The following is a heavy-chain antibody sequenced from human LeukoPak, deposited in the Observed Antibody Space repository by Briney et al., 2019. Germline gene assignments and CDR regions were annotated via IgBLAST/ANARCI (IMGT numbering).Heavy chain of an antibody. J-gene: IGHJ4*02. D-gene: IGHD2-15*01. CDR1: GGSISSSSW. V-gene: IGHV4-4*02. CDR2: IYHSGST. Sequence: SGTLSLTCAVSGGSISSSSWWSWVRQPPGKGLEWIGEIYHSGSTNYNPSLKSRVTISVDKSKNQFSLKLSSVTAADTAVYYCARAYCSGGSCYDYWGQGTLVTVSS. CDR3: ARAYCSGGSCYDY.